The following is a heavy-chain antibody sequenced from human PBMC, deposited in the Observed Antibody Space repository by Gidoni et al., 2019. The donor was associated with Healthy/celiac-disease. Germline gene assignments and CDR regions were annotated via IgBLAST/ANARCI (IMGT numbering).Heavy chain of an antibody. CDR1: SSYG. Sequence: SSYGMHWVRQAPGKGLEWVAVISYDGSNKYYADSVKGRFTISRDNSKNTLYLQMNSLRAEDTAVYYCAKDTGDIVVVPAAISYYGMDVWGQGTTVTVSS. V-gene: IGHV3-30*18. CDR3: AKDTGDIVVVPAAISYYGMDV. J-gene: IGHJ6*02. CDR2: ISYDGSNK. D-gene: IGHD2-2*02.